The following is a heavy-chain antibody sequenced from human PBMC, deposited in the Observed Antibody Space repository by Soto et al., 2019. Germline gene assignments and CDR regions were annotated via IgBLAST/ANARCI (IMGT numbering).Heavy chain of an antibody. J-gene: IGHJ1*01. CDR1: GFTVSTSY. D-gene: IGHD3-22*01. CDR2: IYSGGST. Sequence: AESLRPSSLPSGFTVSTSYMSWVRQAPGKGLEWVSVIYSGGSTYYADSVKGRFTISRDNSKNTLYLQMNSLRAEDTAVYYCARDRVESGYPEYFQHWGQG. V-gene: IGHV3-53*01. CDR3: ARDRVESGYPEYFQH.